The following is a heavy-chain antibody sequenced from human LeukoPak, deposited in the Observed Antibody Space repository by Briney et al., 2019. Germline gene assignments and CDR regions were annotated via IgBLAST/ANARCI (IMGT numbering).Heavy chain of an antibody. CDR2: ISGGGGST. V-gene: IGHV3-23*01. CDR1: GFTFSSYA. CDR3: AKGGYSYGSFDY. J-gene: IGHJ4*02. D-gene: IGHD5-18*01. Sequence: GGSLRLSCAASGFTFSSYAMSWVRQAPGKGLEWVSAISGGGGSTYYADSVKGRFTISRDNSKNTLYLQMNSLRAEDTAVYYCAKGGYSYGSFDYWGQGTLVTVSS.